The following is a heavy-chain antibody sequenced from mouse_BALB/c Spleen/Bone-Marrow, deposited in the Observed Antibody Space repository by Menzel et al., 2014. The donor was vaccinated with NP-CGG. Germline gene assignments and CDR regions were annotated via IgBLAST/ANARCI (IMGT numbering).Heavy chain of an antibody. CDR2: IDPSDSET. V-gene: IGHV1S127*01. D-gene: IGHD1-2*01. CDR3: ARDGITTATYYYAMDY. CDR1: GYSFTSYW. J-gene: IGHJ4*01. Sequence: VQLQQSGPQLVRPGASVKISCKASGYSFTSYWMHWVKQRPGQGLEWIGMIDPSDSETRLNQKFKDKATLTVDKSSSTAYMQLSSPTSEDSAVYYCARDGITTATYYYAMDYWGQGTSVIVSS.